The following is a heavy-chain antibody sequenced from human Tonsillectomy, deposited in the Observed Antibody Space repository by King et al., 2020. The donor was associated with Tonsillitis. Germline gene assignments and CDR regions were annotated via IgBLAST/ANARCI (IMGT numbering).Heavy chain of an antibody. V-gene: IGHV3-21*01. Sequence: VQLVESGEGLVTPGGSLRLSCAASGFTFSSYTMNWVRQAPGKGLEWVSSISSSSGYIYYADSVKGRFTISRDNAKNSLYLQMNSLRAEDTAVYYCARAITTQDDDYWGQGTLVTVSS. CDR2: ISSSSGYI. CDR3: ARAITTQDDDY. D-gene: IGHD4-11*01. CDR1: GFTFSSYT. J-gene: IGHJ4*02.